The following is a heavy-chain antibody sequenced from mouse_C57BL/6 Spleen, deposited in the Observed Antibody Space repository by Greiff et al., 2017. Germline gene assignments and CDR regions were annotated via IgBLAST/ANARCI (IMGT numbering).Heavy chain of an antibody. CDR2: IDPEDGDT. CDR1: GFNIQDYY. CDR3: TLDSSGYAY. Sequence: EVQLQQSGAELVRPGASVKLSCTASGFNIQDYYMHWVKQRPEQGLEWIGRIDPEDGDTEYAPKFQGKATMTADTSSNTAYLQLSSLTSEDTAVYYCTLDSSGYAYWGQGTLVTVSA. D-gene: IGHD3-2*02. V-gene: IGHV14-1*01. J-gene: IGHJ3*01.